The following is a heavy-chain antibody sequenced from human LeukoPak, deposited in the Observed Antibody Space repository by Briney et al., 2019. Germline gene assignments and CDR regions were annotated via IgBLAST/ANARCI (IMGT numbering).Heavy chain of an antibody. CDR2: VYPGDSNT. D-gene: IGHD2-2*01. Sequence: GESLKISCKGSGYSYISHWIGWVRQMPGKGLEWMGIVYPGDSNTRYSPSFQGQVTISADKSINTAYLQWSSLKPSDTAIYFCARHVGFCSGTSCYPFYDYWGQGTLVTVSS. J-gene: IGHJ4*02. CDR3: ARHVGFCSGTSCYPFYDY. CDR1: GYSYISHW. V-gene: IGHV5-51*01.